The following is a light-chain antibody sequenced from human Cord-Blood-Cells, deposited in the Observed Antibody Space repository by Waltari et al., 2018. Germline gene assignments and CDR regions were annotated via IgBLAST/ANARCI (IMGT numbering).Light chain of an antibody. V-gene: IGLV3-1*01. CDR3: QAWDGSTAV. Sequence: SYELTQPPSVSVSPGQTASITCSGAKLGDKYACWYQQKPGKSPVLVIYQDSKRPSGIPERFSGSNSGNTATLTIGGTQAMDEADYYCQAWDGSTAVFGGGTKLTVL. CDR1: KLGDKY. J-gene: IGLJ3*02. CDR2: QDS.